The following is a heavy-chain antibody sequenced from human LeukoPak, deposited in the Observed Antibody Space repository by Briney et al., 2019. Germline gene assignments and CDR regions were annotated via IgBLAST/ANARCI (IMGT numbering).Heavy chain of an antibody. CDR2: ISGRSDYI. CDR1: GFTFRSYT. CDR3: AREVGYGGYFFDY. D-gene: IGHD3-22*01. J-gene: IGHJ4*02. V-gene: IGHV3-21*01. Sequence: GGSLRLSCAGSGFTFRSYTMNWVRQAPGKGLEWVSSISGRSDYIYYADSVKGRFTISRDHAKNSLYLQMNSLRAEDTAVYYCAREVGYGGYFFDYWGQGTLVTVSS.